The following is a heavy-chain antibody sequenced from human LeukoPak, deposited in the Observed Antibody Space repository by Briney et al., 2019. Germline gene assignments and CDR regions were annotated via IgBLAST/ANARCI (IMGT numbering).Heavy chain of an antibody. Sequence: SETLSLTCTVSGDSLTSNNWWSWVRQPPGKGLEWIGQIYHSGSPNYSPSLRSRVAMSLDRSKSQFSLKLTSVTAADTAVYYCARAVLLRYPARWGGLDYWGQGILVSVSS. CDR2: IYHSGSP. CDR1: GDSLTSNNW. V-gene: IGHV4-4*02. CDR3: ARAVLLRYPARWGGLDY. D-gene: IGHD4-17*01. J-gene: IGHJ4*02.